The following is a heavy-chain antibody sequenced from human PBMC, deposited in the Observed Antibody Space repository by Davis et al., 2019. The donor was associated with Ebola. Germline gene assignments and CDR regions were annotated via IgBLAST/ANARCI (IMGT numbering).Heavy chain of an antibody. CDR2: IRSKANSDAT. CDR1: GFIFSGSA. J-gene: IGHJ6*02. CDR3: SAWITMVQGVIGRNGMDV. Sequence: GESLKISCAASGFIFSGSAMHWVRQASGKGLEWVGRIRSKANSDATAYAASVKGRFTIPRDDSKNTAYLQMNSLKTEDTAVYYCSAWITMVQGVIGRNGMDVWGQGTTVTVSS. V-gene: IGHV3-73*01. D-gene: IGHD3-10*01.